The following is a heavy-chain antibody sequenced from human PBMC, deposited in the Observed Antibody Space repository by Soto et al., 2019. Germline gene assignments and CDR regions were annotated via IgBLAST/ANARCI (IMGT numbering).Heavy chain of an antibody. CDR2: ISGSGGST. D-gene: IGHD2-2*02. V-gene: IGHV3-23*01. Sequence: EVQLLESGGGLVQPGGSLRLSCAASGFTFSSYAMSWVRQAPGKGLEWVSAISGSGGSTYYADSVKGRFTISRDNSKNTLYLQMNSLRSADTAVYYPAKDQLPYYYYYMDVWGIGTTVTVSS. J-gene: IGHJ6*03. CDR1: GFTFSSYA. CDR3: AKDQLPYYYYYMDV.